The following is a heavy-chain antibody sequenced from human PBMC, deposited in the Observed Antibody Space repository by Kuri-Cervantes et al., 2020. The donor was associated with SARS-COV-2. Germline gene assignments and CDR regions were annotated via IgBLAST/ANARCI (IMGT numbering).Heavy chain of an antibody. CDR2: ISYDGSNK. Sequence: GESLKISCAASGFTFSSYAMHWVRQAPGKGLEWVAVISYDGSNKYYADPVKGRFTISRDNSKNTLYLQMNSLRAEDTAVYYCARTATTEFDYWGQGTLVTVSS. D-gene: IGHD4-17*01. J-gene: IGHJ4*02. CDR3: ARTATTEFDY. CDR1: GFTFSSYA. V-gene: IGHV3-30-3*01.